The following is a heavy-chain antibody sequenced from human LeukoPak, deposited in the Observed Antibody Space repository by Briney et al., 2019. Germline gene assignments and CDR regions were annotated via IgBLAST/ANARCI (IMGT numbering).Heavy chain of an antibody. CDR1: GGSISSSSYY. CDR3: ARDPMGLRLGELSSSFDY. J-gene: IGHJ4*02. V-gene: IGHV4-39*07. Sequence: SETLSLTCTVSGGSISSSSYYWGWIRQPPGKGLEWIGSIYYSGSTYYNPSLKSRVTISVDTSKNQFSLKLSSVTAADTAVYYCARDPMGLRLGELSSSFDYWGQGTLVTVSS. D-gene: IGHD3-16*02. CDR2: IYYSGST.